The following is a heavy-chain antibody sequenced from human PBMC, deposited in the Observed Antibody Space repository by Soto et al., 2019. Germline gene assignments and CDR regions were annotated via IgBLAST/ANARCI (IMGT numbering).Heavy chain of an antibody. CDR2: ISSRSSYI. CDR1: GFTFSSYS. D-gene: IGHD2-2*01. V-gene: IGHV3-21*01. CDR3: ARVGGGYQLLHAFDI. Sequence: GGSLRLSCAASGFTFSSYSMNWVRQAPGKGLEWVSSISSRSSYIYYADSVKGRFTISRDNAKNSLYLQMNSLRAEDTAVYYCARVGGGYQLLHAFDIWGQGTMVTVSS. J-gene: IGHJ3*02.